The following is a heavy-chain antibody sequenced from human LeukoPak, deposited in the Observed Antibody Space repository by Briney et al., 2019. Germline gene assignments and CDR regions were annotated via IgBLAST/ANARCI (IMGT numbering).Heavy chain of an antibody. Sequence: GGSLRLSCAASTFTFRDHFMSWVHQAPGKGLEWVANIKQDGSEKYYVDSVKGRFAISRDNAKNSLYLQMNSLRAEDTAVYYCARDGPYGSGSNWGQGTLVTVSS. V-gene: IGHV3-7*01. CDR2: IKQDGSEK. D-gene: IGHD3-10*01. J-gene: IGHJ4*02. CDR3: ARDGPYGSGSN. CDR1: TFTFRDHF.